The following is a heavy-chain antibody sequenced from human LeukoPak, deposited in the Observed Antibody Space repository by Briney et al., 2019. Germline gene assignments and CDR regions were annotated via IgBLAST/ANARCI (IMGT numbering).Heavy chain of an antibody. Sequence: PSETLSLTCTVSGYSISSGYYWGWIRQPPGKGLEWIGSIYHSGSTYYNPSLKSRVTISVDTSKNQFSLKLSSVTAADTAVYYCARHGGSYYSPTDYWGQGTLVTVSS. V-gene: IGHV4-38-2*02. J-gene: IGHJ4*02. CDR3: ARHGGSYYSPTDY. CDR2: IYHSGST. D-gene: IGHD1-26*01. CDR1: GYSISSGYY.